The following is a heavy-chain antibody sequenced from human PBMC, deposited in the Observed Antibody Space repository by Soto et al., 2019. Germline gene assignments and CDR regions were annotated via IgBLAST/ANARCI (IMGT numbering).Heavy chain of an antibody. CDR1: GFSYSSYW. V-gene: IGHV3-7*01. CDR3: SRAEDY. J-gene: IGHJ4*02. CDR2: IKTDGSAQ. Sequence: EVQLVDYGGGLVQPGRSLRLSCEASGFSYSSYWMSWVRQAPGKGLELVANIKTDGSAQYYVDSVRGRFTISRDNGKNLLYLQMNSLRAEDTGVYYCSRAEDYWGQGTLVTVSS.